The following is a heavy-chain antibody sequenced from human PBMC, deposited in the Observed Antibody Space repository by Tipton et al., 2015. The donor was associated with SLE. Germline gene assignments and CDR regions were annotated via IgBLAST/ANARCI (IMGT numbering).Heavy chain of an antibody. V-gene: IGHV4-59*01. CDR3: ARDSLSGDNWFDP. D-gene: IGHD1-1*01. Sequence: TLSLTCTVSGASIRSYYWSWIRQPPGKGLEWIGNIYNSGSTNYNPSLKSRVTMSLDTSKNQFSLKLSPVTAADTAVYYCARDSLSGDNWFDPWGQGTLVTVSS. CDR1: GASIRSYY. J-gene: IGHJ5*02. CDR2: IYNSGST.